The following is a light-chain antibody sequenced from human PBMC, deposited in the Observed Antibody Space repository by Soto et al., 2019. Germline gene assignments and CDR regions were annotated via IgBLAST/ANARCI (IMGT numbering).Light chain of an antibody. CDR1: QNIGTY. Sequence: DIQMTQSPSSLSASVGDRVTVTCQASQNIGTYLNWYQHKSGQAPKVLIYAASTLQLGVSSRFAGSGSGTEFTLTISSLDPEDFGTYYCQQSYSSPRTFGQGTKVDIK. J-gene: IGKJ1*01. CDR3: QQSYSSPRT. V-gene: IGKV1-39*01. CDR2: AAS.